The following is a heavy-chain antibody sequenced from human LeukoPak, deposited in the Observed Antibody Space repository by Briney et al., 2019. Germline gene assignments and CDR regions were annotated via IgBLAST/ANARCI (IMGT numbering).Heavy chain of an antibody. D-gene: IGHD3-3*01. Sequence: ASVKVSCKASGYTFTSYGISWVRQAPGQGLEWMGWISAYNGNTNYAQKLHGRVTMTTDTSTSTAYMALRSLRSDDTAVYYCAREFDFWSGTEYFQHWGPGTLVTVSS. V-gene: IGHV1-18*01. CDR1: GYTFTSYG. CDR2: ISAYNGNT. CDR3: AREFDFWSGTEYFQH. J-gene: IGHJ1*01.